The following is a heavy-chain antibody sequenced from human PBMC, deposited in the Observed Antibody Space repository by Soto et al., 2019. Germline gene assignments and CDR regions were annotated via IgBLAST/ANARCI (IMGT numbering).Heavy chain of an antibody. V-gene: IGHV4-34*01. Sequence: QVQLQQWGAGLLKPSETLSLTCAVYGGSFSGYYWSWIRQPPGKGLEWIGEINHSGSTNYNPSLKSRVTISVDTSKNQFSLTLSSVTAADTAVYYCARGTLRARSYLFGMDVWGQGTTVTVSS. CDR3: ARGTLRARSYLFGMDV. CDR2: INHSGST. CDR1: GGSFSGYY. J-gene: IGHJ6*02. D-gene: IGHD3-10*01.